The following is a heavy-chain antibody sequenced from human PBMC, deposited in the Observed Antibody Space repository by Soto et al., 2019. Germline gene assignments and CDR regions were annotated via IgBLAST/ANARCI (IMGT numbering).Heavy chain of an antibody. Sequence: HPGGSLRLSCAASGFTFSSYGMHWVRQAPGKGLEWVAVIWYDGSNKYYADSVKGRFTISRDNSKNTLYLQMNSLRAEDTAVYYCARDPRGGGYDYVHYYYMDVWGKGTTVTVS. CDR2: IWYDGSNK. CDR3: ARDPRGGGYDYVHYYYMDV. J-gene: IGHJ6*03. V-gene: IGHV3-33*01. D-gene: IGHD5-12*01. CDR1: GFTFSSYG.